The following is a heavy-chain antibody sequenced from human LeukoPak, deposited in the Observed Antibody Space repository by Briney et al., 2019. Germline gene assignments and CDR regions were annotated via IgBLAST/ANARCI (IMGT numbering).Heavy chain of an antibody. CDR1: GFAFSNSW. CDR3: AGGDEGDY. V-gene: IGHV3-7*04. CDR2: INQNGSEK. J-gene: IGHJ4*02. Sequence: GGSLRLSCAASGFAFSNSWMNWVRQAPGKGLEGVANINQNGSEKYYVDSVKGRFTISRDNAKNSLYLQMNNLRGEDTAVYYCAGGDEGDYWGQGTLVTVSS.